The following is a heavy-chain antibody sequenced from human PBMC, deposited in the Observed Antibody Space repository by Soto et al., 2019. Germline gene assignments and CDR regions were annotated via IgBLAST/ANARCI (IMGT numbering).Heavy chain of an antibody. CDR3: ARHAPGGPFDY. CDR2: IFYSGNT. V-gene: IGHV4-59*08. CDR1: GGSINSYY. Sequence: SETLSLTCTVSGGSINSYYWSWIRQPPGKGLEWIGYIFYSGNTNYNPSLNSRVTLSVDTSKNQFSLKLTSVTAADTAVYYCARHAPGGPFDYWGQGTLVTVSS. J-gene: IGHJ4*02.